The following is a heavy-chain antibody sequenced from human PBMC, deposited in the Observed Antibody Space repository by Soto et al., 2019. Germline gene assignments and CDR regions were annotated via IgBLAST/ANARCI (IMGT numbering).Heavy chain of an antibody. CDR3: ARHAPGGPFDY. CDR2: IFYSGNT. V-gene: IGHV4-59*08. CDR1: GGSINSYY. Sequence: SETLSLTCTVSGGSINSYYWSWIRQPPGKGLEWIGYIFYSGNTNYNPSLNSRVTLSVDTSKNQFSLKLTSVTAADTAVYYCARHAPGGPFDYWGQGTLVTVSS. J-gene: IGHJ4*02.